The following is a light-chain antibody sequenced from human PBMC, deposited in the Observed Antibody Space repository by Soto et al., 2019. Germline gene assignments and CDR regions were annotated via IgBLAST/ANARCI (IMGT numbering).Light chain of an antibody. J-gene: IGKJ5*01. CDR1: QGISTY. V-gene: IGKV1-9*01. CDR2: AAS. CDR3: QQVNSYPST. Sequence: DIQLTQSPSFLSASVGDRVTITCRASQGISTYLAWYQQRPGKAPKVLIYAASTLQSGVPSRFSGSGSGTEFTLTISSLQPEDFATYYCQQVNSYPSTFGQGTRLEIK.